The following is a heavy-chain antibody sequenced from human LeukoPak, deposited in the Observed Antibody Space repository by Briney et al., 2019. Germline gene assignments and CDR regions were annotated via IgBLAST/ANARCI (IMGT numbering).Heavy chain of an antibody. CDR2: VSSNGGST. J-gene: IGHJ4*02. V-gene: IGHV3-64*01. CDR3: ARDGGYCSGGSCPSYYFDC. Sequence: GGSLRLSCAASGFTFSSYAMSWVRQAPGKGLEYVSAVSSNGGSTYYANSVKGRFTISRDNSKNTLYLQMGSLRAEDMAVYYCARDGGYCSGGSCPSYYFDCWGQGTLVTVSS. CDR1: GFTFSSYA. D-gene: IGHD2-15*01.